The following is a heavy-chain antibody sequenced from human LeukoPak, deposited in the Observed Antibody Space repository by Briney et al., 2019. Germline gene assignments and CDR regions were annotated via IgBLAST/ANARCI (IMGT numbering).Heavy chain of an antibody. V-gene: IGHV4-59*12. D-gene: IGHD3-3*01. Sequence: SETLSLTCTVSGGSISSYYWSWIRQPPGKGLEWIGYIYYSGSTNYNPSLKSRVTISVDTSKNQFSLKLSSVTAADTAVYYCARWYTYYDFWSGYYQGYFDYWGQGTLVTVSS. CDR2: IYYSGST. CDR3: ARWYTYYDFWSGYYQGYFDY. CDR1: GGSISSYY. J-gene: IGHJ4*02.